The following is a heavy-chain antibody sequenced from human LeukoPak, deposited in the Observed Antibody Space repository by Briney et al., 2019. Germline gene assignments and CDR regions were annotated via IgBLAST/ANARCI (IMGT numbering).Heavy chain of an antibody. Sequence: PSETLSLTCAVSGYSISSGYYSGWIRQPPGKGLEWIGSIYHSGSTYYNPSLKSRVTISVDTSKNQFSLKLSSVTAADTAVYYCAEQRGYSYGYRSWYFDLWGRGTLVTVSS. CDR2: IYHSGST. J-gene: IGHJ2*01. CDR3: AEQRGYSYGYRSWYFDL. CDR1: GYSISSGYY. V-gene: IGHV4-38-2*01. D-gene: IGHD5-18*01.